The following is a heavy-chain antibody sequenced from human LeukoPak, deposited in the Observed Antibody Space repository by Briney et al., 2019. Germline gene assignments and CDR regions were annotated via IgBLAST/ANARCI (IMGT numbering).Heavy chain of an antibody. CDR1: GGSISSYY. J-gene: IGHJ4*02. V-gene: IGHV4-59*08. CDR2: IYYSGST. Sequence: PSETLSLTCTVPGGSISSYYWSWIRQPPGKGLEWIGYIYYSGSTNYKSSLKSRAIISVDTSKNQFSLKLRSVTAADTAVYYCVRSEIEDYSRYWGQGILVTVSA. D-gene: IGHD4-11*01. CDR3: VRSEIEDYSRY.